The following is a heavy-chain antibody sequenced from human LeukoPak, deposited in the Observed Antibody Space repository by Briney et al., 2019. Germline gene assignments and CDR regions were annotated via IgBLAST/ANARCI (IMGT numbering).Heavy chain of an antibody. CDR1: GFTFSSYA. D-gene: IGHD2-21*02. CDR2: ISGSGGST. CDR3: AKGLTATPHSNWFDP. Sequence: ASVKVSCKASGFTFSSYAMSWVRQAPGKGLEWVSAISGSGGSTYYADSVKGRFTISRDNSKNTLYLQMNSLRAEDTAVYYCAKGLTATPHSNWFDPWGQGTLVTVSS. V-gene: IGHV3-23*01. J-gene: IGHJ5*02.